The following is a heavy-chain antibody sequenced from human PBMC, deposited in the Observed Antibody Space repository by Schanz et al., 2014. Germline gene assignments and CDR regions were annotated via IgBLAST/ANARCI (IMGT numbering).Heavy chain of an antibody. CDR3: AGAFDSSGYYFDY. Sequence: QVHLVQSGAEVKKPGSSVKVSCKASGGTFSSYTISWVRQAPGQGLEWMGRIIPILGIANYAQKFQGRVTITADKSTFTAYMDVSSLRSEDTAVYYCAGAFDSSGYYFDYWGQGTLVTVSS. V-gene: IGHV1-69*02. CDR1: GGTFSSYT. D-gene: IGHD3-22*01. J-gene: IGHJ4*02. CDR2: IIPILGIA.